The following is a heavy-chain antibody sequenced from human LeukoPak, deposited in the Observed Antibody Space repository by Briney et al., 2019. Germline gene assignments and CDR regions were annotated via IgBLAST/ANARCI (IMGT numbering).Heavy chain of an antibody. D-gene: IGHD5-12*01. V-gene: IGHV3-33*06. CDR3: AKEKSGSYFDY. CDR2: IWYDGSNK. CDR1: GFTFSSYG. Sequence: PGGSLRLSCAASGFTFSSYGMHWVRQAPGKGLEWVAVIWYDGSNKNYADSVKGRFTISRDNSKNTLYLQMNSLRAEDTAVYYCAKEKSGSYFDYWGQGTLVTVSS. J-gene: IGHJ4*02.